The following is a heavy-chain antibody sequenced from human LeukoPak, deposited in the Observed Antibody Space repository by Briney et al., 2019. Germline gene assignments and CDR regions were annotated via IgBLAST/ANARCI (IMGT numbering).Heavy chain of an antibody. CDR2: ISSSGSTI. CDR1: GFTSSDYY. CDR3: ARVIGSSDWNDPLDY. D-gene: IGHD1-1*01. Sequence: GGSLRLSCAASGFTSSDYYMSWIRQAPGKGLEWVSYISSSGSTIYYADSVKGRFTISRDNAKNSLYLQMNSLRAEDTAVYYCARVIGSSDWNDPLDYWGQGTLVTVSS. V-gene: IGHV3-11*01. J-gene: IGHJ4*02.